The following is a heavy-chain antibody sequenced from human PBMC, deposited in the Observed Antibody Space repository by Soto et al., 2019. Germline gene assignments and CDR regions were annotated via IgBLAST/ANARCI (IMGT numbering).Heavy chain of an antibody. CDR1: GFSFSISP. Sequence: GGSLRLSCAASGFSFSISPMHWVRQAPGKGPEWVALISYDGTNKFYTDSVKGRFTISRDNSKSTLYLQVDSLRPEDAAVYYCARDPKTSGGQHWAFNYFDSWGQGTLVTVSS. V-gene: IGHV3-30-3*01. CDR3: ARDPKTSGGQHWAFNYFDS. D-gene: IGHD7-27*01. CDR2: ISYDGTNK. J-gene: IGHJ4*02.